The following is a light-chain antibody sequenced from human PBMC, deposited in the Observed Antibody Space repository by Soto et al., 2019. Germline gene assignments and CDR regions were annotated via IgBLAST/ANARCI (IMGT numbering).Light chain of an antibody. Sequence: EIVLTQSPATLSLSPGESATLSCRASQSVSSYLAWYQQKPGQAPRLLIYDASNRATGIPARFSGSGSGTDFTLTISSLQTEDFAVYYCQQRSNWPRTVGQGTKVEI. CDR3: QQRSNWPRT. J-gene: IGKJ1*01. V-gene: IGKV3-11*01. CDR2: DAS. CDR1: QSVSSY.